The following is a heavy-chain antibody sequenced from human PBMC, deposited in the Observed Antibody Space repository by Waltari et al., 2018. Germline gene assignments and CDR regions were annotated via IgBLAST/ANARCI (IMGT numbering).Heavy chain of an antibody. CDR2: IRSDGSEQ. V-gene: IGHV3-30*02. J-gene: IGHJ4*02. CDR1: GFTFTIHG. Sequence: QVQRVESGGGVVQPGGSLRLSCEGTGFTFTIHGMHLGRQSPGGGLRGGAYIRSDGSEQLDADFVNSRFTISRDDSMNTVSLQMNSLRTDDTAVYYCAKDYPFMARWGQGTLVTVSS. D-gene: IGHD3-16*02. CDR3: AKDYPFMAR.